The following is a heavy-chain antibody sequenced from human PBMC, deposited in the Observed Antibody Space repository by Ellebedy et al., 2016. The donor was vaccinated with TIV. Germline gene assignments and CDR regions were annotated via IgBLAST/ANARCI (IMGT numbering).Heavy chain of an antibody. CDR2: ISGSGDST. V-gene: IGHV3-11*01. Sequence: PSETLSLTCTVSGGSISESGYHWGWVRQPPGKGLEWVSLISGSGDSTYYADSVKGRFTLSRDNAKNSLHLQMNSLTAEDTAVYYCARYDGSGYALEYWGQGTLVTVSS. CDR1: GGSISESGYH. J-gene: IGHJ4*02. CDR3: ARYDGSGYALEY. D-gene: IGHD3-22*01.